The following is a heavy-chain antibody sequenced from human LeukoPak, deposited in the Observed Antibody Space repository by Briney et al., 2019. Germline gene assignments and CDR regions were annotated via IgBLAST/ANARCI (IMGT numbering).Heavy chain of an antibody. CDR2: INHSGST. J-gene: IGHJ4*02. D-gene: IGHD6-19*01. CDR3: ARGTVSVAVAGEIDY. V-gene: IGHV4-34*01. Sequence: SETLSLTCAVYGGSFSGYYWSWIRQPPGKGLEWIGEINHSGSTNYNPSLKSRVTISVDTSKNQFSLKLSSVTAADTAVYYCARGTVSVAVAGEIDYWGQGTLVTVSS. CDR1: GGSFSGYY.